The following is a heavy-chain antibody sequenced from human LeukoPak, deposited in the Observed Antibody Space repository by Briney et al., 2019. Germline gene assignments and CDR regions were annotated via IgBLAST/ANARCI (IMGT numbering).Heavy chain of an antibody. CDR2: ISGSGGST. CDR3: AKAMTSVVTPGAS. Sequence: QAGGSLRLSCAASGFNFRNHAMSWVRQASGKGLEWVSVISGSGGSTYYGDSVKGRFTFSRDNSKNTLYLQMNSLRAGDTAVYFCAKAMTSVVTPGASWGQGTLVTVSS. J-gene: IGHJ5*02. CDR1: GFNFRNHA. D-gene: IGHD4-23*01. V-gene: IGHV3-23*01.